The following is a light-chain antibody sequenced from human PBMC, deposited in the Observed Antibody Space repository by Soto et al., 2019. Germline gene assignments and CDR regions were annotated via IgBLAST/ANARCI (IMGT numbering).Light chain of an antibody. CDR3: QQYGSSPWT. J-gene: IGKJ1*01. CDR2: GAS. CDR1: QSISSTY. V-gene: IGKV3-20*01. Sequence: ETVLTQSPDTLSLSPGERATLSCRASQSISSTYSAWYHQKPGQAPRLLIYGASSRATGIPDRFSGSGSGTDFTLTISRLEPEDSAVYYCQQYGSSPWTFGQGTKVEIK.